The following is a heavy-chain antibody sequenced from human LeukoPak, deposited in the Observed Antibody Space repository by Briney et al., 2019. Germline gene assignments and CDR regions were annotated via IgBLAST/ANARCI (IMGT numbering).Heavy chain of an antibody. D-gene: IGHD4-17*01. CDR2: INGDGTST. J-gene: IGHJ4*02. CDR1: GFTFSTYW. Sequence: GGSLRLSCAASGFTFSTYWMHWVRQAPGKGLLWVSRINGDGTSTKYADSVRGRFTISRDNARHTLYLQMNSLRAEDTAVYYCARASTTVPNLLDYWGQGTLVTVSS. V-gene: IGHV3-74*03. CDR3: ARASTTVPNLLDY.